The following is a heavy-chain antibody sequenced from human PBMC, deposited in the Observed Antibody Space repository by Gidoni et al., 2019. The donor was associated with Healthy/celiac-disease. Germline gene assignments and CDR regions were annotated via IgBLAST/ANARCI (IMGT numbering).Heavy chain of an antibody. J-gene: IGHJ3*02. D-gene: IGHD6-13*01. CDR2: ISGSGGST. CDR3: AKEQGYSSSWYWGGAFDI. CDR1: GFTFSSYA. V-gene: IGHV3-23*01. Sequence: EVQLLESGGGLVQPGGSLRLSCAASGFTFSSYAMSWVRQAPGKGLEWGSAISGSGGSTYYADSVKGRFTISRDNSKNTLYLQMNSLRAEDTAVYYCAKEQGYSSSWYWGGAFDIWGQGTMVTVSS.